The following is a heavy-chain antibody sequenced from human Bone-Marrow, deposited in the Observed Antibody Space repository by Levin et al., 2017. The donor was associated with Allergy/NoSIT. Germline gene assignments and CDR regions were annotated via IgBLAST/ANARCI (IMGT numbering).Heavy chain of an antibody. D-gene: IGHD2-2*01. CDR1: GFTFSSYA. CDR2: ISYDGSNK. V-gene: IGHV3-30*18. CDR3: AKSYCSSPSCYEWYFDL. Sequence: GGSLRLSCAASGFTFSSYAMHWVRQAPGKGLEWVAVISYDGSNKYYADSVKGRFTISRDNSKNTLYLQMNSLRAEDTAVYYCAKSYCSSPSCYEWYFDLWGRGTLVTVSS. J-gene: IGHJ2*01.